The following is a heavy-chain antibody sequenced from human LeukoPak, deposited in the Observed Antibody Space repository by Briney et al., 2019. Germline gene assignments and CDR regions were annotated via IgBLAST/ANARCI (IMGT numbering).Heavy chain of an antibody. V-gene: IGHV1-69*13. CDR3: ARDLNYYDSSGYSMEY. Sequence: ASVKVSCKASGGTFSSYAISWVRQAPGQGLEWMGGIIPIFGTANYAQKFQGRVTITADESTSTAYMELSSLRSEDTAVYYCARDLNYYDSSGYSMEYWGQGTLVTVSS. J-gene: IGHJ4*02. CDR2: IIPIFGTA. D-gene: IGHD3-22*01. CDR1: GGTFSSYA.